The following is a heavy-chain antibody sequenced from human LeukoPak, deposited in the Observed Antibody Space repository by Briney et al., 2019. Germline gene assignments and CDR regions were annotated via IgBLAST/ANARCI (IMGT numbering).Heavy chain of an antibody. Sequence: GGSLRLSCAASRFTFSSYAMSWVRQAPGKGLEWVSAISGSGGSTYYADSVKGRFTISRDNSKNTLYLQMNSLRAEDTAVYYCAKAGYSYGFYYYYMDVWGKGTTVTVSS. V-gene: IGHV3-23*01. CDR2: ISGSGGST. CDR1: RFTFSSYA. J-gene: IGHJ6*03. CDR3: AKAGYSYGFYYYYMDV. D-gene: IGHD5-18*01.